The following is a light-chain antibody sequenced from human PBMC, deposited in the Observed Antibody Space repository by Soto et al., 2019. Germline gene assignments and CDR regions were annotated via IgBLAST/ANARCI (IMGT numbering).Light chain of an antibody. J-gene: IGKJ5*01. Sequence: NLLAQRRAGQASFPGCRVTLSCRASLNVNSYLAWYQQKPGQAPRLLIYDASNRAAGIPARFSGSGSGTDFTLTIRSLEPGGFAIHSGPQRQYLTPITFRQGTRLEIK. CDR1: LNVNSY. CDR3: PQRQYLTPIT. V-gene: IGKV3-11*01. CDR2: DAS.